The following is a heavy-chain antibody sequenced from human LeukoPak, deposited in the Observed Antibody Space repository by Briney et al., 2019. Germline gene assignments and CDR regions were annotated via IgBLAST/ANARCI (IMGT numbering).Heavy chain of an antibody. V-gene: IGHV3-7*05. CDR3: ARRGSSSSWAHFDY. Sequence: QPGGSLRLSCAASGLTFSSYWMTWVRQAPGKGLEWVANIKQDESEKYYVDSVKGRFTISRDNAKNSLYLQMNSLGVEDTAVYYCARRGSSSSWAHFDYWGQGTLVTVSS. D-gene: IGHD6-13*01. J-gene: IGHJ4*02. CDR1: GLTFSSYW. CDR2: IKQDESEK.